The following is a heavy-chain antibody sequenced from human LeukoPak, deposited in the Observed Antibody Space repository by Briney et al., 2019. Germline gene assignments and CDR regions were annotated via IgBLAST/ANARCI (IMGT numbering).Heavy chain of an antibody. CDR3: ARDSPNYGDYVSHFDY. V-gene: IGHV3-11*04. J-gene: IGHJ4*02. D-gene: IGHD4-17*01. CDR1: GFTFSDYY. Sequence: GGSLRLSCAASGFTFSDYYMSWIRQAPGKGLEWVSYISSSGSTIYYADSVKGRFTISRDNAKNSLYLQMNSLRAEDTAVYYCARDSPNYGDYVSHFDYWGQGTLVTVSS. CDR2: ISSSGSTI.